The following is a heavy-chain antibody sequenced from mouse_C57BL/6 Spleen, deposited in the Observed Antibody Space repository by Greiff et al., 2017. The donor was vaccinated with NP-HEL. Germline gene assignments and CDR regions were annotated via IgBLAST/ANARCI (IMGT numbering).Heavy chain of an antibody. CDR3: ARSGYYGSTYWYFDV. CDR1: GYSFTDYN. V-gene: IGHV1-39*01. Sequence: VQLQQSGPELVKPGASVKISCKASGYSFTDYNMNWVKQSNGKSLEWIGVINTNYGTTSYTQKFKGKATLTVDQSSSTAYMQLNSLTSEDSAVYYCARSGYYGSTYWYFDVWGTGTTVTVSS. D-gene: IGHD1-1*01. CDR2: INTNYGTT. J-gene: IGHJ1*03.